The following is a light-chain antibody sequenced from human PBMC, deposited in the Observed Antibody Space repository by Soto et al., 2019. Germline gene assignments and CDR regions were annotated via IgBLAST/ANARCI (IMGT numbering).Light chain of an antibody. CDR1: QSISSW. CDR3: QQYNSYS. Sequence: DIQMTQCPSTLSASVGDRVTLPCRASQSISSWLAWYQQKAGKAPKLLIYKASTLKSGVPSRFSGSGSGTEFTLTISSLQPDDFATYYCQQYNSYSFGQGTKVDI. V-gene: IGKV1-5*03. J-gene: IGKJ1*01. CDR2: KAS.